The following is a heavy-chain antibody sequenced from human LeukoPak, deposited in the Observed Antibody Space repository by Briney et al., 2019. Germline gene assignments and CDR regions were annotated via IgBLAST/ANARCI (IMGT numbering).Heavy chain of an antibody. CDR2: INQDGSGK. J-gene: IGHJ4*02. Sequence: GGSLRLSCATSGFTFSSNWMSWVRQAPGKGLEWVANINQDGSGKYYVDSVKGRFTISRDNAKNSLYLQMNSLRAEDTAVYYCARDGDDGSSYYSDYWGQGTLVTVSS. CDR3: ARDGDDGSSYYSDY. D-gene: IGHD3-22*01. CDR1: GFTFSSNW. V-gene: IGHV3-7*03.